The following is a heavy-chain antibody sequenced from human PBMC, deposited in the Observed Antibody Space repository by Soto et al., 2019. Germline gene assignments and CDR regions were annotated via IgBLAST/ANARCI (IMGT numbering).Heavy chain of an antibody. CDR1: GGSISSSSYY. D-gene: IGHD2-8*01. CDR2: IYYSGST. V-gene: IGHV4-39*01. Sequence: QLQLQESGPGLVKPSETLSLTCTVSGGSISSSSYYWGWIRQPPGKGLEWIGSIYYSGSTYYNPFLKDQVTIQVDTSKNQYTRKLSHVTAADTAVYYCARQDAYCTNGVCRIDYWGQGTLVTVSS. CDR3: ARQDAYCTNGVCRIDY. J-gene: IGHJ4*02.